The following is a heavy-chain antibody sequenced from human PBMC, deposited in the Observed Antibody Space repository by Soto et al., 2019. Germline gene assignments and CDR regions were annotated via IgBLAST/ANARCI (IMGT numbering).Heavy chain of an antibody. CDR1: GYSFTSYW. J-gene: IGHJ6*02. V-gene: IGHV5-51*01. CDR2: IYPGDSDT. D-gene: IGHD6-19*01. CDR3: ARLGSSGLVGTSNYYYGMDV. Sequence: PGESLKISCKGSGYSFTSYWIGWVRQMPRKGLEWMGIIYPGDSDTRYSPSFQGQVTISADKSISTAYLQWSSLKASDTAMYYCARLGSSGLVGTSNYYYGMDVWGQGTTVTSP.